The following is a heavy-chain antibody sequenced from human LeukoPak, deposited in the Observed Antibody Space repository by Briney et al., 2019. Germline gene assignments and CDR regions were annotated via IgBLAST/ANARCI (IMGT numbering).Heavy chain of an antibody. Sequence: GGSLRLSCAASGFTFSNYALNWVRQAPGRGLEWVSGIGGSGGSLDLADSVKGRFTISRDNSKNTLYLQMNSLRAEDTAVYYCAKGEASYYSDSRGYIYWGQGTLVTVSS. D-gene: IGHD3-22*01. CDR3: AKGEASYYSDSRGYIY. V-gene: IGHV3-23*01. J-gene: IGHJ4*02. CDR2: IGGSGGSL. CDR1: GFTFSNYA.